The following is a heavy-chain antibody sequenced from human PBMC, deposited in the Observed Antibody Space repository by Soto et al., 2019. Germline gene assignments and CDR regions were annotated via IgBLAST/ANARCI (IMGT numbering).Heavy chain of an antibody. CDR1: GITLSIHG. D-gene: IGHD2-2*02. J-gene: IGHJ4*02. CDR3: ARDLVGRAIPGYYWLDY. CDR2: IWYDGSNK. Sequence: PGGSLRLSSAATGITLSIHGMHWVRHAPGKGLACVADIWYDGSNKHYAASVKGRFTISRDNSKNTVYLQLNSLRAGDTVVYFFARDLVGRAIPGYYWLDYWGQGSQVTVSS. V-gene: IGHV3-33*01.